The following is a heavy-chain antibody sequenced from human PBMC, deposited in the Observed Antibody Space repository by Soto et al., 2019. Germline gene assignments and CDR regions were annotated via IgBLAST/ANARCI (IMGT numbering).Heavy chain of an antibody. CDR1: GGSISSSSYY. J-gene: IGHJ6*03. CDR2: IYYSGST. Sequence: SETLSLTCTVSGGSISSSSYYWGWIRQPPGKGLEWIGSIYYSGSTYYNPSLKSRVTISVDTSKNQFSLKLSSVTAADTAVYYCASPRVGAAPYYYYYYMDVWGKGTTVTVSS. D-gene: IGHD1-26*01. CDR3: ASPRVGAAPYYYYYYMDV. V-gene: IGHV4-39*01.